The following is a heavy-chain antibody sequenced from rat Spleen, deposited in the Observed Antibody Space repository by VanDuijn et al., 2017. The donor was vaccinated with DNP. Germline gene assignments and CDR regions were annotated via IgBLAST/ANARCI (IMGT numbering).Heavy chain of an antibody. CDR3: AITPIYYYSSYIRYLPFAS. Sequence: QVQLQQSGAELAKPGSSVKISCKASGYTFTSYYIGWIKQTTGQGLEYIGYINTGSGGTNYNEKFKGKATLTVDKSSSTAFMQLSSLTPDDSAVYYCAITPIYYYSSYIRYLPFASWGQGTLVTVSS. D-gene: IGHD1-2*01. CDR2: INTGSGGT. J-gene: IGHJ3*01. V-gene: IGHV1-43*01. CDR1: GYTFTSYY.